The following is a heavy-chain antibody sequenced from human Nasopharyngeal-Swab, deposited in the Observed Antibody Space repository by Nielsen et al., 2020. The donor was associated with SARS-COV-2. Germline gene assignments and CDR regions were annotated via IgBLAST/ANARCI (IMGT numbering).Heavy chain of an antibody. V-gene: IGHV3-23*01. CDR2: VSGSGGTT. D-gene: IGHD2-15*01. Sequence: WIRQPPGKGLEWVSGVSGSGGTTKYADSVKGRFTISRDNSKNKLYLQMHSLRVEDTAVYYCAKDRYCSGGASYFSGFDYWGLGTLVTVSS. CDR3: AKDRYCSGGASYFSGFDY. J-gene: IGHJ4*02.